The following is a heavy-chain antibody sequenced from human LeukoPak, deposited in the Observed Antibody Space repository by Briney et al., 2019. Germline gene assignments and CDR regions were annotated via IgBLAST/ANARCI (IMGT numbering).Heavy chain of an antibody. V-gene: IGHV4-39*07. CDR2: IYYSGST. D-gene: IGHD3-10*01. CDR3: ARVPWGSYYPFYYFDY. Sequence: SETLSLTCTVSGGSISSSSYYWGWIRQPPGKGLEWIGSIYYSGSTYYNPSLKSRVTISVDTSKNQFSLKLSSVTAADTAVYYCARVPWGSYYPFYYFDYWGQGTLVTVSS. CDR1: GGSISSSSYY. J-gene: IGHJ4*02.